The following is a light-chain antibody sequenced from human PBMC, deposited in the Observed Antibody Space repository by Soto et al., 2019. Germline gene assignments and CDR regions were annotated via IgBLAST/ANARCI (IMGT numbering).Light chain of an antibody. CDR3: QTWGTGFPV. CDR2: LNSDGSH. Sequence: QPVLTQSPSASASLGASVKLTCTLSSGHSSYAIAWHQQQPEKGPRYLMKLNSDGSHSKGDGIPDRFSGSSSGAERYLTISSLQSEDEADYYCQTWGTGFPVFGGGTQLTVL. V-gene: IGLV4-69*01. J-gene: IGLJ7*01. CDR1: SGHSSYA.